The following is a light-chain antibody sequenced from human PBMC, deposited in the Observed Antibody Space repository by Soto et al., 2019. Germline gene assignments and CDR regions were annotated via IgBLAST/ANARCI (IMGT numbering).Light chain of an antibody. J-gene: IGKJ5*01. CDR3: HSRA. CDR1: QDISSW. Sequence: DIQMTQSPSSVSASVGDRVTINCRASQDISSWLAWYQQKPGKAPKLLIYAASNLQSGVPSRFSGSGSGTDFTLTISSLQPEDFATYFCHSRAFGQGTRLEIK. V-gene: IGKV1-12*01. CDR2: AAS.